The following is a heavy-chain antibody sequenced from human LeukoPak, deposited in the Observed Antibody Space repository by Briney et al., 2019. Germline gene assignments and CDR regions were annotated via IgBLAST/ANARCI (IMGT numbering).Heavy chain of an antibody. V-gene: IGHV1-24*01. CDR2: LDLVDGGT. Sequence: ASVKVSCKVSGYTLTELSMHWVRQAPGKGLEWMGGLDLVDGGTIYAQKFQGRVTMTVDTSTDTSYMDLSSLKSDDTAVYFCAAGRAYSLFGYWGQGTLVTVSS. D-gene: IGHD5-18*01. CDR1: GYTLTELS. CDR3: AAGRAYSLFGY. J-gene: IGHJ4*02.